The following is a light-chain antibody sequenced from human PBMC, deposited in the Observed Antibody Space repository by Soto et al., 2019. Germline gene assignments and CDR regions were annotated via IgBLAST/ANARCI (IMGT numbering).Light chain of an antibody. CDR2: DAS. CDR1: RDITNY. CDR3: QQYDNVPFT. V-gene: IGKV1-33*01. Sequence: DILMTQSPSSLCASVGDRVTMICQASRDITNYLNWYQQKPGKAPKLRIYDASNLETGVPSRFSGSGSGTHFSFTISSLQPGDIATYYCQQYDNVPFTFGQGTRLEMK. J-gene: IGKJ5*01.